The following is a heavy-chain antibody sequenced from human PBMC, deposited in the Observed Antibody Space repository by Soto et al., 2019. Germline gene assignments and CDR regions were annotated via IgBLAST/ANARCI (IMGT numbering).Heavy chain of an antibody. D-gene: IGHD1-1*01. J-gene: IGHJ6*03. CDR1: GGTFGSHT. Sequence: QVQLVQSGAEVKKPGSSVKVSCKASGGTFGSHTISWVRQAPGQGLEWMGRIIPILGVVKSAQKFQGRVTITADKSTRTAYMELTRLRSDDTVVYYCARVTTNYYYYDMDVWGKGTPVTVSS. CDR2: IIPILGVV. V-gene: IGHV1-69*02. CDR3: ARVTTNYYYYDMDV.